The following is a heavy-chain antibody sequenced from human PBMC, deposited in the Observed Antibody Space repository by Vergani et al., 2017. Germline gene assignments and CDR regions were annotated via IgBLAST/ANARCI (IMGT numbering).Heavy chain of an antibody. J-gene: IGHJ4*02. V-gene: IGHV5-51*01. CDR3: ARLYGRDSSGSKYFDY. Sequence: EVQLVQSGAEVKKPGESLKISCQISGYSFTNYWIGWVRQMPGKGLEWMGIIHPADSYTRYSPSFQGQVTISVDKSISTAYLQRRSLRASDSAMYYCARLYGRDSSGSKYFDYWGQGTLVTVSS. CDR1: GYSFTNYW. D-gene: IGHD3-22*01. CDR2: IHPADSYT.